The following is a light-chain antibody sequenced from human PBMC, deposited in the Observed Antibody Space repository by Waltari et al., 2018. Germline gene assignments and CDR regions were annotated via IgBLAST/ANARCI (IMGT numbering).Light chain of an antibody. CDR1: QSLLHSNGYNY. CDR3: MRAPQTPYT. J-gene: IGKJ2*01. Sequence: DIVMTQSPLSLPVTPGEPASISCRSSQSLLHSNGYNYLDWYLQNPGQSPQLLIYLGSNRACGVPDRFSGRGSGTDFTLKISRVEAEEVGVYYCMRAPQTPYTFGQGTKLEIK. V-gene: IGKV2-28*01. CDR2: LGS.